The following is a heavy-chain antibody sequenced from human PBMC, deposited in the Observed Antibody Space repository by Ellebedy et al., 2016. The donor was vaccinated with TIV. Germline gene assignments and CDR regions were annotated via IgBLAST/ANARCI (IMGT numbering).Heavy chain of an antibody. CDR3: ARASFYDVDLSGWYFDI. CDR2: IYSDGST. J-gene: IGHJ2*01. V-gene: IGHV3-66*01. Sequence: LSLTCAASGFTVSTNYMTWVRQAPGKGLEWVSLIYSDGSTSYADSGKGRFTISRDYSKNALYLQMHSLRAEDTAIYFCARASFYDVDLSGWYFDIWGRGTLVTVSS. CDR1: GFTVSTNY. D-gene: IGHD3-10*02.